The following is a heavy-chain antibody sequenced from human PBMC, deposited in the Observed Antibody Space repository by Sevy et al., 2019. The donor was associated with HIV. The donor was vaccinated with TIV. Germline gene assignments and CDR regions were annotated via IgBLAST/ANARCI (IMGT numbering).Heavy chain of an antibody. V-gene: IGHV3-30-3*01. D-gene: IGHD6-19*01. Sequence: GGSLRLSCAASGFTFSSYAMHWVRQAPGKGLEWVAVISYDGSNKYYADSVKDRFTISRDNSKNTLYLQMNSLRAEDTAVYYCARDAGIAVAGTGAFDIWGQGTMVTVSS. CDR1: GFTFSSYA. CDR3: ARDAGIAVAGTGAFDI. CDR2: ISYDGSNK. J-gene: IGHJ3*02.